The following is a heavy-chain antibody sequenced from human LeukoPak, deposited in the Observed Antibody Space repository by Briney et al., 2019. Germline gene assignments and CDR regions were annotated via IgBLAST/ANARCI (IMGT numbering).Heavy chain of an antibody. CDR2: ISGGTT. CDR1: GFTFCDYL. V-gene: IGHV3-49*03. D-gene: IGHD6-19*01. Sequence: GGSLRLSCTASGFTFCDYLMSWFRQAPGKGLEWIGFISGGTTEYAASVKGRFTISRDDFTSIAYLQMNSLTTEDTAVYYCWGSGWLSVYWGQGTLVTVSS. J-gene: IGHJ4*02. CDR3: WGSGWLSVY.